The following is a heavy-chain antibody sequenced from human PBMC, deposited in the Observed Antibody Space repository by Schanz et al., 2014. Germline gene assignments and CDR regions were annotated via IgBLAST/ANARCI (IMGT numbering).Heavy chain of an antibody. CDR3: ARAGRGYAYPLNSYPMDV. V-gene: IGHV1-69*02. CDR1: GGTLDTYK. CDR2: IIPFLAVS. D-gene: IGHD3-16*01. J-gene: IGHJ6*02. Sequence: QDQLLQSGAAVKKPGSSVRVSCKASGGTLDTYKIAWVRQVPGQGLEWMGRIIPFLAVSNYAQDFQGRVTFTADRATSTVRMDLHSLRSEDTGLYYCARAGRGYAYPLNSYPMDVWGQGTTVIVSS.